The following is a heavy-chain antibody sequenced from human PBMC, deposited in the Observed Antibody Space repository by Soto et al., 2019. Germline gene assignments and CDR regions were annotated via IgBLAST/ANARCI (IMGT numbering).Heavy chain of an antibody. Sequence: QVQLVQSGAEVKKPGSSVKVSCKASGGTFSSYAISWVRQAPGQGLEWMGGIIPIFGTANYAQKFQGRVTITADDSTSTAYMELGSLRSEDTAVYYLARRIHPPAVRFNWYFDLWGRGTLVTVSS. V-gene: IGHV1-69*12. CDR3: ARRIHPPAVRFNWYFDL. CDR1: GGTFSSYA. J-gene: IGHJ2*01. CDR2: IIPIFGTA. D-gene: IGHD5-18*01.